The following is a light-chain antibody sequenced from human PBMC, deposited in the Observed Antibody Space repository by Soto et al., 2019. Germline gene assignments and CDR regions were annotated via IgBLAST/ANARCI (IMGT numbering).Light chain of an antibody. J-gene: IGKJ1*01. Sequence: EIVMTQSPATLSVSPGERATLSCRASQSVSSSLAWYQQKPGQAPRLLIYGASTRATGIPARFSGSRSGTEFTLTISSLHSEDFAVYYCQQYNNWPPGTFGQGTKVEIK. CDR3: QQYNNWPPGT. CDR2: GAS. V-gene: IGKV3-15*01. CDR1: QSVSSS.